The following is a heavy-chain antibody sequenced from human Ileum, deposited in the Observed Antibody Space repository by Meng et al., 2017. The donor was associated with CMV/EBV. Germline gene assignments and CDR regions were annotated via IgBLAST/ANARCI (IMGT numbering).Heavy chain of an antibody. D-gene: IGHD4-17*01. CDR1: GGSFSGYY. J-gene: IGHJ4*02. CDR2: INHSGST. V-gene: IGHV4-34*01. CDR3: AREAVGVENGDYADY. Sequence: QGRLQQWVARLLKPSETLSLTCAVYGGSFSGYYWSWIRQFPGKGLELMGEINHSGSTNYNPSLKSRVTISADTSKKWFSLKVSSVTAADTAVYYCAREAVGVENGDYADYWGQGILVTVSS.